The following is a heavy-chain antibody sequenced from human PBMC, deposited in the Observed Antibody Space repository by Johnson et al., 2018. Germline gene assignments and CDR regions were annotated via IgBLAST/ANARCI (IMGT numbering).Heavy chain of an antibody. D-gene: IGHD2-2*02. CDR1: GFTFSSYW. Sequence: VQLVESGGGVVQPGRSXRLSCAASGFTFSSYWMHWVRQTPGKGLVWVSRINSDGSSTGYADSVKGRVTISRDNVKNSLYLQMNSLRAEDTAVYYWARSLGYCSSTSCYINYYYGMDVWGQGTTVTVSS. CDR2: INSDGSST. CDR3: ARSLGYCSSTSCYINYYYGMDV. J-gene: IGHJ6*02. V-gene: IGHV3-74*02.